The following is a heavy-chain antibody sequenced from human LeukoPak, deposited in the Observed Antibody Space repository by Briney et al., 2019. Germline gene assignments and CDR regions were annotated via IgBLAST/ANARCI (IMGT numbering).Heavy chain of an antibody. V-gene: IGHV3-13*01. Sequence: GGSLRISCAASGFTFSSYDMHWVRQATGKGLEWVSAIGTAGDTYYPGSVKGRFAISRENAKNSLYLQMNSLRAGDTAVYYCARTRPQYYYYGMDVWGQGTTVTVSS. CDR2: IGTAGDT. CDR3: ARTRPQYYYYGMDV. J-gene: IGHJ6*02. CDR1: GFTFSSYD.